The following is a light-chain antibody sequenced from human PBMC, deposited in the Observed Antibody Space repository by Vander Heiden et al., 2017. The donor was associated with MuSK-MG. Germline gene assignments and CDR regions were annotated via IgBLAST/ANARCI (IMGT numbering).Light chain of an antibody. Sequence: IQMTQSPSTLSASAGNTVTITCRASQSVSVWLAWYQQKPENAPKLLIYDASTLQSGVPSRFSGSGSGTEFTLTISSLQPDDSATYHCQQDKTYPWTFGQGTKVEIK. J-gene: IGKJ1*01. CDR1: QSVSVW. CDR2: DAS. V-gene: IGKV1-5*01. CDR3: QQDKTYPWT.